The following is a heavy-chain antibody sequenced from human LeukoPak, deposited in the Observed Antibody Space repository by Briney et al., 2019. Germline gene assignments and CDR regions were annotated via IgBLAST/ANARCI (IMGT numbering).Heavy chain of an antibody. CDR3: AKELGMATIRMDV. D-gene: IGHD5-12*01. V-gene: IGHV3-23*01. CDR1: GFTFISYA. CDR2: ISGSGGST. Sequence: GGSLRLSCAASGFTFISYAMSWVRQAPEKGLEWVSAISGSGGSTYYADSVKGRFTISRDNSKNTLYLQMNSLRAEDTAVYYCAKELGMATIRMDVWGQGTTVTVSS. J-gene: IGHJ6*02.